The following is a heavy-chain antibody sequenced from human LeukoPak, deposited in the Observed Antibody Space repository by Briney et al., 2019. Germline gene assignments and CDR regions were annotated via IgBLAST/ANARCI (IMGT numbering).Heavy chain of an antibody. CDR3: AKDLGGKPYYYYGMDV. CDR2: ISGGGGGT. J-gene: IGHJ6*02. Sequence: GGSLRLSCAASGFTFSSYVMSWVRQAPGKGLEWVSAISGGGGGTFYADSVKGRFTISRDNSKNTLYLQRNSLRAEDTAVYYCAKDLGGKPYYYYGMDVWGQGTTVTVSS. CDR1: GFTFSSYV. V-gene: IGHV3-23*01.